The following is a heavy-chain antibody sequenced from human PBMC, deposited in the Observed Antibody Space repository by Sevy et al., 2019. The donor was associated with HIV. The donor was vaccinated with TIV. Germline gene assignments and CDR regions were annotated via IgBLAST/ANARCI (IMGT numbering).Heavy chain of an antibody. Sequence: GGSLRLSCAASGFTFNTYSLIWVRQTPGKGLEWLSFIGTAAGGTYYADSVKGRFTISRDNAKNSLYLQMNSLRDEDTAVYYCARCPGHYSNDYWGQGTLVTVSS. J-gene: IGHJ4*02. CDR1: GFTFNTYS. CDR2: IGTAAGGT. CDR3: ARCPGHYSNDY. D-gene: IGHD2-21*01. V-gene: IGHV3-48*02.